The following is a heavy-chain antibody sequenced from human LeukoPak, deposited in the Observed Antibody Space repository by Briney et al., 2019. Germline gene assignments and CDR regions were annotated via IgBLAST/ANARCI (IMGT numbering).Heavy chain of an antibody. CDR1: GYSISSGYY. CDR2: IYHSGST. Sequence: SETLSLTCAVSGYSISSGYYWGWIRQPPGKGLEWIGSIYHSGSTYYIPSLKSRITISIDTSKNQFSLKLSSVTAADTAVYYCARGEYSSGWYFDYWGQGTLVTVSS. V-gene: IGHV4-38-2*01. D-gene: IGHD6-19*01. J-gene: IGHJ4*02. CDR3: ARGEYSSGWYFDY.